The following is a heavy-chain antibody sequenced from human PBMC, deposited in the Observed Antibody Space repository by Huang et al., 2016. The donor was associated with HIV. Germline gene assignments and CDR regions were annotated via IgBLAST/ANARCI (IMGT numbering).Heavy chain of an antibody. D-gene: IGHD1-1*01. CDR2: ISYDGTNK. J-gene: IGHJ4*02. Sequence: QVQLVESGGGVVQPGRSLRLSCAASGFTFSSYGMHWVRQAPGKGRGGVAIISYDGTNKFYADSVKGRFTISRDNSKNTHYLQMNSLRTEDTGFYYGAKLSDDGDYWGQGTLVTVSS. CDR1: GFTFSSYG. V-gene: IGHV3-30*18. CDR3: AKLSDDGDY.